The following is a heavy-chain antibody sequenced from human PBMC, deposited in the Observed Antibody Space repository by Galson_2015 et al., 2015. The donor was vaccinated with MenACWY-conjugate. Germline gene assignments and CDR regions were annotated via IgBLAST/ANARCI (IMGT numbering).Heavy chain of an antibody. J-gene: IGHJ5*02. V-gene: IGHV6-1*01. Sequence: CAISGDSVSSHSGAWNWIRQSPSRGLEWLGRTYYRSKWINDYAVSVKGRITINPDTSKNQFSLQLNSVTPEDTAVYYCASGTAAAGFRAWGRGALVTVSP. CDR2: TYYRSKWIN. CDR3: ASGTAAAGFRA. D-gene: IGHD6-13*01. CDR1: GDSVSSHSGA.